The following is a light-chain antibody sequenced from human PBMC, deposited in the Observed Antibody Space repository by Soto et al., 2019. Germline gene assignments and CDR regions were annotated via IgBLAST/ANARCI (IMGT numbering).Light chain of an antibody. CDR1: NSDVGAYNY. V-gene: IGLV2-14*01. CDR2: EVN. J-gene: IGLJ1*01. CDR3: TSYRGSSTLDYV. Sequence: QSALTQPASVSGSPGQSITISCTGTNSDVGAYNYVSWYQQHPDKAPKLILYEVNNRPSGVSNRFSGSKSGNTASLTISGLQAEDEADYYCTSYRGSSTLDYVFGTGTKLTVL.